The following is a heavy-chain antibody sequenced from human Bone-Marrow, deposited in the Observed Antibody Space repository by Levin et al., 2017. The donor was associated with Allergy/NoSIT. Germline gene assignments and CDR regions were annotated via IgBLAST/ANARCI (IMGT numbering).Heavy chain of an antibody. V-gene: IGHV1-18*01. CDR2: ISAYNGNT. CDR3: ARTFYYDYIWGSYRYTEIDY. D-gene: IGHD3-16*02. CDR1: GYTFTSYG. J-gene: IGHJ4*02. Sequence: ASVKVSCKASGYTFTSYGISWVRQAPGQGLEWMGWISAYNGNTNYAQKLQGRVTMTTDTSTSTAYMELRSLRSDDTAVYYCARTFYYDYIWGSYRYTEIDYWGQGTLVTVSS.